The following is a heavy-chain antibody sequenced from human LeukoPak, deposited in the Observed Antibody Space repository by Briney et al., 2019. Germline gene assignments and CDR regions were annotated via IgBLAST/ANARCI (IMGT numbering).Heavy chain of an antibody. V-gene: IGHV1-2*02. CDR2: INPKTGGT. D-gene: IGHD1-26*01. CDR3: ARDRNRKGVGASDY. CDR1: GYTFTGYF. J-gene: IGHJ4*02. Sequence: GASVKVSCKASGYTFTGYFMHWVRQAPGQGPEWMGWINPKTGGTNYAQKFRGRVTMTRDTSISTAYLEVTTLRSDDTAVYYCARDRNRKGVGASDYWGQGTLVTVSS.